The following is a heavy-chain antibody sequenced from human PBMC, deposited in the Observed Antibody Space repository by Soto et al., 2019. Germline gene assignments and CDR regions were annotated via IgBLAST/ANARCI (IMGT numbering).Heavy chain of an antibody. CDR1: GYSFTDYW. CDR3: ARTPPVVAATEGAFDI. CDR2: IYPGDSYT. J-gene: IGHJ3*02. D-gene: IGHD2-15*01. V-gene: IGHV5-10-1*01. Sequence: GESLKISCKGSGYSFTDYWIIWVRQMPGKGLEWMGIIYPGDSYTNYSPSFQGHVTISADKSISTAYLQWSSLKASDTAMYYCARTPPVVAATEGAFDIWGQGTMVTVSS.